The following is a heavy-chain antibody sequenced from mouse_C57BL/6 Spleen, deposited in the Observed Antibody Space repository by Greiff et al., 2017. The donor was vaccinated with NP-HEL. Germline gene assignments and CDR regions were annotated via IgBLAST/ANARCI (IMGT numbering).Heavy chain of an antibody. J-gene: IGHJ1*03. CDR1: GFTFSDYG. V-gene: IGHV5-17*01. D-gene: IGHD2-3*01. CDR3: ASTDGYYGGGYFDV. Sequence: EVQLQESGGGLVKPGGSLKLSCAASGFTFSDYGMHWVRQAPEKGLEWVAYISSGSSTIYYADTVKGRFTISRDNAKNTLFLQMTSLRSEDTAMYYCASTDGYYGGGYFDVWGTGTTVTVSS. CDR2: ISSGSSTI.